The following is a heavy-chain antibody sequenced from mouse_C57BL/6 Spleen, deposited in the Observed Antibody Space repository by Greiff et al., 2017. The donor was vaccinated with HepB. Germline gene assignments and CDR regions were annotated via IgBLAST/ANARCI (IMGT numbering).Heavy chain of an antibody. Sequence: DVQLVESGPGLVKPSQSLSLTCSVTGYSITSGYYWNWIRQFPGNKLEWMGYISYDGSNNYNPSLKNRISITRDTSKNQFFLKLNSVTTEDTASYYCAREEDYFDYWGQGTTLTVSS. CDR1: GYSITSGYY. V-gene: IGHV3-6*01. CDR3: AREEDYFDY. CDR2: ISYDGSN. J-gene: IGHJ2*01.